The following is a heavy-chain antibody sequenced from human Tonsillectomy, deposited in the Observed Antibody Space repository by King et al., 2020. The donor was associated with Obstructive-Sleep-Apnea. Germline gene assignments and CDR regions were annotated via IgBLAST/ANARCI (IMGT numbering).Heavy chain of an antibody. J-gene: IGHJ4*02. Sequence: QLQESGPGLVKPSETLSLTCTVSGVSISTYYWSWIRQPPGRGLEWIGYIYYSGNTNYNPSLRSRVTISVDTSKNQFSLRLSSVTAADTAVYYCASETRGETSWYFDYWGQGTLVTVSS. CDR1: GVSISTYY. CDR2: IYYSGNT. CDR3: ASETRGETSWYFDY. V-gene: IGHV4-59*08. D-gene: IGHD3-10*01.